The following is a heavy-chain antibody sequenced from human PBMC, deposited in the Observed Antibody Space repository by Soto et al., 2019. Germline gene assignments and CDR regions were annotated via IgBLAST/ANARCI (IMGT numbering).Heavy chain of an antibody. J-gene: IGHJ5*02. V-gene: IGHV4-30-4*01. D-gene: IGHD6-13*01. CDR2: IYYSGST. Sequence: LSLTCTVSGGSISSGDYYWSWIRQPPGKGLEWIGYIYYSGSTYYNPSLKSRVTISVDTSKNQFSLKLSSVTAADTAVYYCAREWSGYSSSWYHYNWFDPWGQGTLVTVSS. CDR3: AREWSGYSSSWYHYNWFDP. CDR1: GGSISSGDYY.